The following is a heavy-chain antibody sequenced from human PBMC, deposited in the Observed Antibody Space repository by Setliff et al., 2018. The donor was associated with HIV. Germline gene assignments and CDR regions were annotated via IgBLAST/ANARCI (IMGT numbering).Heavy chain of an antibody. CDR2: MNPNSGVS. CDR1: ATFTNVD. CDR3: ARDKDEDYGSTSFDY. V-gene: IGHV1-8*01. D-gene: IGHD4-17*01. Sequence: ASVKVSCKASATFTNVDIHWLRRATGQGLEWMGWMNPNSGVSGYAQILQGRVTMTTDKSTSTAYMELRSLRSDDTAVYYCARDKDEDYGSTSFDYWGQGILVTVSS. J-gene: IGHJ4*02.